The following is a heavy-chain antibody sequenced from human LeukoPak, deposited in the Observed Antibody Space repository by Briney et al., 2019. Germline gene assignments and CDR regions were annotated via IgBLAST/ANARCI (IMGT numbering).Heavy chain of an antibody. V-gene: IGHV3-30-3*01. CDR2: ISYDGSNK. D-gene: IGHD5-18*01. CDR3: ARDAGAPRGYSYDY. CDR1: GFTFSSYA. J-gene: IGHJ4*02. Sequence: GGSLRLSCAASGFTFSSYAMHWVRQAPGKGLEWVAVISYDGSNKYYADSVKGRFTISRDNSKNTLYLQMNSLRAEDTAVYYCARDAGAPRGYSYDYWGQGTLVTVSS.